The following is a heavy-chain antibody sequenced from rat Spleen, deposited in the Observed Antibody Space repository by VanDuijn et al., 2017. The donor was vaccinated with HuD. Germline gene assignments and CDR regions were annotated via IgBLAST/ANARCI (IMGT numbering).Heavy chain of an antibody. D-gene: IGHD2-7*01. CDR1: GFIFSKYD. V-gene: IGHV5-7*01. CDR3: AAHGPRISRFAY. CDR2: ISYDGSST. J-gene: IGHJ3*01. Sequence: EVHLVESGGGLVQPGRSLKLSCAASGFIFSKYDMAWVRQTPTKGLEWVATISYDGSSTYYRDSVKGRFTISRDNAKSTLSLQMDSLRSEDTATYYCAAHGPRISRFAYWGQGSLVTVSS.